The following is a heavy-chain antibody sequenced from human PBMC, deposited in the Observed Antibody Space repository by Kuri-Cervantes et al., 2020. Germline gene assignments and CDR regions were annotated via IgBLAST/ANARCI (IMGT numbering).Heavy chain of an antibody. CDR1: GGSFSGYY. D-gene: IGHD3-10*01. V-gene: IGHV4-34*01. Sequence: GSLRLSCAVYGGSFSGYYWSWIRQPPGKGLEWIGEINHSGSTNYNPSLKSRVTISVDTSKNQFSLKLSTVTAADTAVYYRARIPMVYNIRPSWFDSWGLGILVTVSS. CDR3: ARIPMVYNIRPSWFDS. J-gene: IGHJ5*01. CDR2: INHSGST.